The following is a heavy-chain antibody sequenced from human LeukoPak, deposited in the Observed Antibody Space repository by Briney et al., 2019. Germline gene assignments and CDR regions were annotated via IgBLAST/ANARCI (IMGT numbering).Heavy chain of an antibody. Sequence: GESLKISCKGSGYYFTNYWIAWVRQMPGKGLEWMGIIYPGDSNTKYSPSFQGQVTISADKSINTAYLQWSSLKAPDTAMYYCARQGSSSSLWFDPWGQGTLVTVSS. V-gene: IGHV5-51*01. CDR2: IYPGDSNT. CDR3: ARQGSSSSLWFDP. D-gene: IGHD2-2*01. J-gene: IGHJ5*02. CDR1: GYYFTNYW.